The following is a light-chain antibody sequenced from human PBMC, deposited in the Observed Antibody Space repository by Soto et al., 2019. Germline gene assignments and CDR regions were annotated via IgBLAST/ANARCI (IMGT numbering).Light chain of an antibody. Sequence: EIVLTQSPGTLSLSPGERATLSCRASQSVSSSYLAWYQQKPGQAPRLLIYGASSRATGIPDRFSGSGSGTDFTLTISRLEPEVFAVYYCQQYGRTFGQGTKVEIK. J-gene: IGKJ1*01. V-gene: IGKV3-20*01. CDR1: QSVSSSY. CDR3: QQYGRT. CDR2: GAS.